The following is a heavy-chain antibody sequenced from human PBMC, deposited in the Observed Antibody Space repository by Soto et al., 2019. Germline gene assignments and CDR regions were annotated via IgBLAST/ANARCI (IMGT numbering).Heavy chain of an antibody. D-gene: IGHD3-10*01. CDR3: ARASGSGTYGLDG. J-gene: IGHJ6*02. Sequence: SETLSLTCTVSGGSISSSSYYWGWIRQPPGKGLEWIGSIYYSGSTYYNPSLKSRVTISVDTSKNQFSLKLSSVTAADTAVYYCARASGSGTYGLDGWDQGNTATV. CDR2: IYYSGST. CDR1: GGSISSSSYY. V-gene: IGHV4-39*01.